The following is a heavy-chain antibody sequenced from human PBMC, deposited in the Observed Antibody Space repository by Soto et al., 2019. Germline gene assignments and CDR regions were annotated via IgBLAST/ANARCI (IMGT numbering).Heavy chain of an antibody. CDR2: IRNRPNSYTT. CDR3: VRDSGRGFYFDY. D-gene: IGHD3-10*01. Sequence: GGSLRLSCAASGFTFSDHCMDWVRQAPGKGLEWVGRIRNRPNSYTTQYAASVKGRFAVLRDDSENLVYLQMDDLKTEDTAVYYCVRDSGRGFYFDYWGQGAQVTVSS. V-gene: IGHV3-72*01. J-gene: IGHJ4*02. CDR1: GFTFSDHC.